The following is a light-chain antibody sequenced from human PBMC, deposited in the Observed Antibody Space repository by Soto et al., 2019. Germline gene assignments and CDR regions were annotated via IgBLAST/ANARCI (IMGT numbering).Light chain of an antibody. Sequence: QSALTQPSSVSGSPGQSITISCTGTISDIGAYNSVSWYQHHPGKAPKLIVFQVSFRPSAVSDRLSGSKSDNTASLTISGLQTADEADYYCLSYTASSTFVFGTGTKVTVI. CDR2: QVS. CDR3: LSYTASSTFV. CDR1: ISDIGAYNS. J-gene: IGLJ1*01. V-gene: IGLV2-14*01.